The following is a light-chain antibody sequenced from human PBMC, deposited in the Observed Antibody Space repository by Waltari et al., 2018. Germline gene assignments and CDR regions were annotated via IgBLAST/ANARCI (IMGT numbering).Light chain of an antibody. V-gene: IGKV3-20*01. CDR1: QSVGSTY. CDR3: QQYSRSPRLIT. Sequence: EIVLTQSPGTRSLSPGERATLSCRASQSVGSTYLAWYQQKPGQAPSLLIYGASSRATGIPDRFSGSGSGTDFTLTISRLEPEDFAVYYCQQYSRSPRLITFGPGTKVDIK. J-gene: IGKJ3*01. CDR2: GAS.